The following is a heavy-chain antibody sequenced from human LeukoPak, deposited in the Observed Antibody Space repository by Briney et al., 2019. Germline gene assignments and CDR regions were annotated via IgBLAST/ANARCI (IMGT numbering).Heavy chain of an antibody. J-gene: IGHJ4*02. V-gene: IGHV1-18*01. CDR1: GYTFTKYD. D-gene: IGHD6-6*01. CDR3: ARDLPYGSSDRTPFDY. Sequence: ASVKVSCKASGYTFTKYDISWVRQAPGQGLEWMGWISTYNGNTNHAQKLQGRVTMTTDTSTSTAYMELRSLRSDDTAVYYCARDLPYGSSDRTPFDYWGQGTLVTVSS. CDR2: ISTYNGNT.